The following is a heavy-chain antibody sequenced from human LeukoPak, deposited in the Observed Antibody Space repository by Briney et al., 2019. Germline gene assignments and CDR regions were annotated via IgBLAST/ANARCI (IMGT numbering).Heavy chain of an antibody. CDR2: IYYSGST. V-gene: IGHV4-59*08. CDR3: ARVYGSRSYYNGYYYYYMDV. CDR1: GGFISRCY. D-gene: IGHD3-10*01. Sequence: PSETLSLTCTVSGGFISRCYWSWIRQPPGKGLEWTGYIYYSGSTNYNPSPTGRVTISVDTSKNQFSLKLSSVTAADTAVYYCARVYGSRSYYNGYYYYYMDVWGKGTTVTISS. J-gene: IGHJ6*03.